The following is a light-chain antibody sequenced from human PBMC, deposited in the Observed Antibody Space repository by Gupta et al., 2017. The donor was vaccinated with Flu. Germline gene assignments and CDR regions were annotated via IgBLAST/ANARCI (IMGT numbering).Light chain of an antibody. J-gene: IGKJ4*01. Sequence: SPSCLSASVGDRVSNTCRYSQSIKNYLNWFQQKPGQAPKVLIYAASTREDGVPYRFSGSGSGTEFTLTISSLEPEDFAIYYCQQIYRSTTFGGGTQVQIK. CDR2: AAS. CDR1: QSIKNY. CDR3: QQIYRSTT. V-gene: IGKV1-39*01.